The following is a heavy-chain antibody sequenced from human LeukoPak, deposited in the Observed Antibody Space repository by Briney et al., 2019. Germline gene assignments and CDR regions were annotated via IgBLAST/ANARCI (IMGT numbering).Heavy chain of an antibody. CDR3: AREASITWPNWFDP. CDR1: GYTFIDNY. CDR2: ISAYNGNT. J-gene: IGHJ5*02. D-gene: IGHD6-13*01. Sequence: ASVKVSCKASGYTFIDNYMHWVRQAPGQGLEWMGWISAYNGNTKYAQKLQGRVTMTTDTSTTTAYMELRSLRSDDTAVYYCAREASITWPNWFDPWGQGTLVTVSS. V-gene: IGHV1-18*01.